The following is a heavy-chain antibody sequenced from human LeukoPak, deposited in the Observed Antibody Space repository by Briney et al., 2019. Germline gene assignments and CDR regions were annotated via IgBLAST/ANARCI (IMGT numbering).Heavy chain of an antibody. V-gene: IGHV2-70*01. Sequence: SGPTLVHPTPPLTLTFTFSGFSLSTSGMCVSWIRQPPVKALEWLAPIDWDDDKYYSTSLKTRLTISMDTSKNQVVLTMTNMDPVDTATYYCARPPPVAAAGSFDYWGQGTLVTVSS. J-gene: IGHJ4*02. CDR1: GFSLSTSGMC. CDR2: IDWDDDK. CDR3: ARPPPVAAAGSFDY. D-gene: IGHD6-13*01.